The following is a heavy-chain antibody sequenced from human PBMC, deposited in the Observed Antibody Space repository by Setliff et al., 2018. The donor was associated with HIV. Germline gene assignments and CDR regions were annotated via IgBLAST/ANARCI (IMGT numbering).Heavy chain of an antibody. CDR3: ARQAVDCSGGTCYSTSAFDY. D-gene: IGHD2-15*01. J-gene: IGHJ4*02. CDR1: GYNFASHW. CDR2: VYPDDSDS. Sequence: ESLKISCRGSGYNFASHWIAWVRQMPGKGLEWMGIVYPDDSDSRYSPSFQGQVTISADKSVSTAYLQWSSLKASDTAMYYCARQAVDCSGGTCYSTSAFDYWGQGTLVTVSS. V-gene: IGHV5-51*01.